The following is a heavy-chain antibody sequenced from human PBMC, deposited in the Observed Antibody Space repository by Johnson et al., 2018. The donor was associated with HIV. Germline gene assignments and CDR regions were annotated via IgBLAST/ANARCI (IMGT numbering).Heavy chain of an antibody. J-gene: IGHJ3*02. V-gene: IGHV3-15*01. CDR2: IKSKTEGGTT. Sequence: VQLVESGGGLVKPGGSLRLSCAASGFTFSNAWMSWVRQAPGKGLEWVGRIKSKTEGGTTDYAAPVKGRFTISRDDSKNTLYLQMNSLRAEDTAMYYCVSSFGDWVPIEQTSAFDIWGQGTLVTVSS. D-gene: IGHD3-16*01. CDR1: GFTFSNAW. CDR3: VSSFGDWVPIEQTSAFDI.